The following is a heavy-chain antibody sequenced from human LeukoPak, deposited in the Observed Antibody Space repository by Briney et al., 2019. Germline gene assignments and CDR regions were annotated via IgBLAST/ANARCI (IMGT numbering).Heavy chain of an antibody. CDR2: ISSSSSYI. V-gene: IGHV3-21*04. D-gene: IGHD6-13*01. Sequence: GGSLRLSCAASGFTFSGYAMNWVRQAPGKGLEWVSSISSSSSYIYYADSVKGRFTISRDNAKNSLYLQMNSLRAEDTAVYYCARDRNSFGIASSSWSHDAFDMWGQGTMVTVSS. J-gene: IGHJ3*02. CDR1: GFTFSGYA. CDR3: ARDRNSFGIASSSWSHDAFDM.